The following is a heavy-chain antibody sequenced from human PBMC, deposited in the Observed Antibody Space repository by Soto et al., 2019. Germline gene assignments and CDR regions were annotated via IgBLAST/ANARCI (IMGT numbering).Heavy chain of an antibody. CDR1: GGSISSYH. Sequence: ASETLSLTCTVSGGSISSYHWSWIRQSPGKGLEWIGYTSNSAPTIYNPSLKSRVTISADTSKNQFSLRLNSVTAADTAVYFCARQFRDVYNAVEYWGQGALVTVSS. D-gene: IGHD1-1*01. V-gene: IGHV4-59*08. J-gene: IGHJ4*02. CDR2: TSNSAPT. CDR3: ARQFRDVYNAVEY.